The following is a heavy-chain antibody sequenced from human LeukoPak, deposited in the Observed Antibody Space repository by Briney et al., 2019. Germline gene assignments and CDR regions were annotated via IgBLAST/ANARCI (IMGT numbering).Heavy chain of an antibody. CDR3: ARVRYDFWSGSPIAFDP. CDR2: INHSGTT. D-gene: IGHD3-3*01. J-gene: IGHJ5*02. Sequence: SETLSLTCAVYGGSFSDYWYAWIRQSPGKGLEWMGEINHSGTTTYIPSLKSRVSMSVDTSKNQLSLSLRSVTAADAAVYYCARVRYDFWSGSPIAFDPWGQGTLVTVSS. V-gene: IGHV4-34*01. CDR1: GGSFSDYW.